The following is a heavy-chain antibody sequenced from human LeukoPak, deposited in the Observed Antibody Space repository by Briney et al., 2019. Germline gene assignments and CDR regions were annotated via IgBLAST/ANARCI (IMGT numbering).Heavy chain of an antibody. CDR2: ISYSGNA. V-gene: IGHV4-39*07. CDR3: AGLGVMVLVYQSES. D-gene: IGHD2/OR15-2a*01. CDR1: GGSVSSSKYL. J-gene: IGHJ5*02. Sequence: SETLSLTCAVSGGSVSSSKYLWGWIRQPPGKELEWIGSISYSGNADYNPSIRSRVTLSVDTSKRQFSLKLTSVTAADSAVYYCAGLGVMVLVYQSESWGQGTPVTVSS.